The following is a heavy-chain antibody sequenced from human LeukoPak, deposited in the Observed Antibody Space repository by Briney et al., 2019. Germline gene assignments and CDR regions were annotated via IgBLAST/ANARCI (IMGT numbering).Heavy chain of an antibody. V-gene: IGHV3-48*01. CDR2: ISSSSSTI. CDR3: ARDPSNWYYYYMDV. D-gene: IGHD6-13*01. J-gene: IGHJ6*03. CDR1: GFTFSSYS. Sequence: GGSLRLSCAASGFTFSSYSMNWVRQAPGKGLEWVSYISSSSSTIYYADSVKGRFTISRDNAKNSLYLQMNSLRAEDTAVYYCARDPSNWYYYYMDVWGKGTTVTVSS.